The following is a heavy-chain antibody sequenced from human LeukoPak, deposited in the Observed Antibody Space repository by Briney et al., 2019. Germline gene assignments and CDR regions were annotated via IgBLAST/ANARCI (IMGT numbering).Heavy chain of an antibody. Sequence: PGGSLRLSCAASGFTFSSYWMHWVRQAPGKGLVWVSRINGDGGSTTYADSVKGRFTISRDNSKNTLYLQMNSLRVEDTAVYYCPKGTSYCGGDCYPDYRGQGTLVTVSS. D-gene: IGHD2-21*02. J-gene: IGHJ4*02. CDR1: GFTFSSYW. CDR3: PKGTSYCGGDCYPDY. V-gene: IGHV3-74*01. CDR2: INGDGGST.